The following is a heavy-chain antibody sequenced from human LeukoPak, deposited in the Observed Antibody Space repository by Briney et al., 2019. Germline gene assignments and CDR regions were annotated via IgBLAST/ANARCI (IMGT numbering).Heavy chain of an antibody. Sequence: GGSLRLSCAASGFTFSSYAMSWVRQAPGKGLEWVSAISGSGGSTYYADSVKGRFTISRDNSKNTVYVQMNSLRAEDTAIYYCAKHSHDGSAPYYEVQLDYWGQGTLVTVSS. V-gene: IGHV3-23*01. D-gene: IGHD3-22*01. J-gene: IGHJ4*02. CDR2: ISGSGGST. CDR1: GFTFSSYA. CDR3: AKHSHDGSAPYYEVQLDY.